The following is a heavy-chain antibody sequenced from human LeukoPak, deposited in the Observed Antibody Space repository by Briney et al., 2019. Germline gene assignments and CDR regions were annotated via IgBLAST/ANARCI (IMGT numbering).Heavy chain of an antibody. V-gene: IGHV4-39*01. D-gene: IGHD2-2*01. CDR1: GGSISSSSYY. Sequence: ASETLSLTCTVSGGSISSSSYYWGWIRQPPGKGLEWIGSIYYSGSTYYNPSLKSRVTISVDTSKNQFSLKLSSVTAADTAVYYCATLPATARVFDYWGQGTLVTVSS. J-gene: IGHJ4*02. CDR2: IYYSGST. CDR3: ATLPATARVFDY.